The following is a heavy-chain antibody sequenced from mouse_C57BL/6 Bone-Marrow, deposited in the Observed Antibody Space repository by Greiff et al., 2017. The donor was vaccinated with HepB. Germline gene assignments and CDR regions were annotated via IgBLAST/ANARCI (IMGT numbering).Heavy chain of an antibody. Sequence: QVQLQQSGAELVKPGASVKISCKASGYTFTDYYINWVKQRPGRGLEWIGKMGPGSGSTYYNEKFKGKATLTADKSSSTAYMQLSSLTSEDSAVYFCASGGNYFDYWGQGTTLTVSS. J-gene: IGHJ2*01. CDR3: ASGGNYFDY. CDR2: MGPGSGST. CDR1: GYTFTDYY. V-gene: IGHV1-77*01.